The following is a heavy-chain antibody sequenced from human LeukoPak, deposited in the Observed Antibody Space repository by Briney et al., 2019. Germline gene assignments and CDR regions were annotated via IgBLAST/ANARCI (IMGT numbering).Heavy chain of an antibody. Sequence: GGSLRLSCAASGFTFSNAWMSWVRQAPGKGLEWVGRIKSKTDGGTTDYAAPVKGRFNISRDDSKNTLYLQMNSLKTEDTAVYYCTTAEGYYDILTGYPLDYWGQGTLVTVSS. D-gene: IGHD3-9*01. CDR3: TTAEGYYDILTGYPLDY. CDR2: IKSKTDGGTT. J-gene: IGHJ4*02. V-gene: IGHV3-15*01. CDR1: GFTFSNAW.